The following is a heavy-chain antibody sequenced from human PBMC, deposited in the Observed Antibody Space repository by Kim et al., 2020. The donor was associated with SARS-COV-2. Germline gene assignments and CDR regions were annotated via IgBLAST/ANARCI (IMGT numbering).Heavy chain of an antibody. CDR3: ARSYGSGWYLGY. Sequence: GGSLRLSCAASGFTFSSYAMSWVRQAPGKGLEWVSAISSSGGSGGSTNYADSVKGRFTISRDNSKNTLYLQMDSLRAEDTALYYCARSYGSGWYLGYWGQGTLVTVSS. CDR1: GFTFSSYA. J-gene: IGHJ4*02. D-gene: IGHD6-19*01. V-gene: IGHV3-23*01. CDR2: ISSSGGSGGST.